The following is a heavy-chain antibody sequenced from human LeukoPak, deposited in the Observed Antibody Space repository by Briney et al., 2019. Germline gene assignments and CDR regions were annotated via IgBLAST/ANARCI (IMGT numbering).Heavy chain of an antibody. D-gene: IGHD3-22*01. CDR3: AKAYYDSSGIDY. J-gene: IGHJ4*02. CDR2: ISGSGGST. Sequence: GGSLRLSCAASGFTFSSYAMSWVRQAPGKGLEWVSAISGSGGSTCYADSVKGRFTISRDNSKNTLYLQMNSLRAEDTAVYYCAKAYYDSSGIDYWGQGTLVTVSS. CDR1: GFTFSSYA. V-gene: IGHV3-23*01.